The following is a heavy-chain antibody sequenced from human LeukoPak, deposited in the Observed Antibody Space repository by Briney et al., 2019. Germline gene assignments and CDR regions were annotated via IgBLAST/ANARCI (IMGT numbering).Heavy chain of an antibody. Sequence: GGSLRLSCAASGFTFSSYAMSWVRQAPGKGLEWLSAISCSGGSTYYADSVRARFTISRDNSKNTLYLQMNSLRAEDTAVYYCAKDRNWNFEYFQHWGQGTLVTVSS. V-gene: IGHV3-23*01. D-gene: IGHD1-7*01. J-gene: IGHJ1*01. CDR2: ISCSGGST. CDR1: GFTFSSYA. CDR3: AKDRNWNFEYFQH.